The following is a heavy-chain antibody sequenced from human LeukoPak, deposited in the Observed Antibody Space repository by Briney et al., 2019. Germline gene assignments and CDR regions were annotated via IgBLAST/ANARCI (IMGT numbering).Heavy chain of an antibody. V-gene: IGHV3-23*01. J-gene: IGHJ4*02. CDR1: GFTFNTYA. D-gene: IGHD2-15*01. CDR3: AKWGCSGGSCYPFAY. Sequence: GGSLRLSCAASGFTFNTYAMNWVRQAPGKGLEWVSVISVSGYSTYYADSVKGRFTISRDNSKNTLHLQMHSLRAEDTAVYYCAKWGCSGGSCYPFAYWGQGTLVTVSS. CDR2: ISVSGYST.